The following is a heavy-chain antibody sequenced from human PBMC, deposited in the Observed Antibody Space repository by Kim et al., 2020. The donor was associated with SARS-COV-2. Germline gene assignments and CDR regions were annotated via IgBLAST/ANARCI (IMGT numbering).Heavy chain of an antibody. Sequence: SETLSLTCTVSGGSISSYYWSWIRQPPGKGLEWIGYIYYSGSTNYNPSLKSRVTISVDTSKNQFSLKLSSVTAADTAVYYCARHAKYFDWLLPIWGQGTTVTVSS. J-gene: IGHJ6*02. D-gene: IGHD3-9*01. CDR2: IYYSGST. V-gene: IGHV4-59*08. CDR3: ARHAKYFDWLLPI. CDR1: GGSISSYY.